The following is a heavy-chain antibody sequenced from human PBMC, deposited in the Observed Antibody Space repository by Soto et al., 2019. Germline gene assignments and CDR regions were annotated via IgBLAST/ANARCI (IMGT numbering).Heavy chain of an antibody. CDR1: EFTCSSYS. J-gene: IGHJ5*02. CDR3: ARDPFAASTPNWFDP. CDR2: ISSSSSYI. V-gene: IGHV3-21*01. Sequence: SLRLCCAALEFTCSSYSMNWVRQAPGKGLEWVSSISSSSSYIYYADSVKGRFTISRDNAKNSLYLQMNSLRAEDTAVYYCARDPFAASTPNWFDPWGQGTLVTVSS. D-gene: IGHD3-3*01.